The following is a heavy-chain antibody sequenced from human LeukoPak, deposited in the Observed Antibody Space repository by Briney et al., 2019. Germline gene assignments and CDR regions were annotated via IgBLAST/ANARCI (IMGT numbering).Heavy chain of an antibody. CDR1: GGSISSSSYY. CDR3: ARAKWQDSSDLDY. J-gene: IGHJ4*02. D-gene: IGHD5-12*01. V-gene: IGHV4-61*01. CDR2: VYYSGST. Sequence: SETLSLTCTVSGGSISSSSYYWSWIRQPPGKGLEWIGYVYYSGSTKYNPSLKSRVTISVDTSKNQFSLKLSSVTAADTAVYYCARAKWQDSSDLDYWGQGTLVTVSS.